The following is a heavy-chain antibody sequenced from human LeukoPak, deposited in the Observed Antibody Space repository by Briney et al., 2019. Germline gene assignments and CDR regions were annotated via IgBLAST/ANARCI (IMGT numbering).Heavy chain of an antibody. CDR3: ARDPLYSSSLKESDHDYYYYYYMDV. J-gene: IGHJ6*03. CDR2: ISSSSSYI. V-gene: IGHV3-21*01. D-gene: IGHD6-6*01. Sequence: PGGSLRLSCAASGFTFSSYSMNWVRQAPGKGLEWVSSISSSSSYIYYADSVKGRFTISRDNAKNSLYLQMNSLRAEDTAVYYCARDPLYSSSLKESDHDYYYYYYMDVWGKGTTVTVSS. CDR1: GFTFSSYS.